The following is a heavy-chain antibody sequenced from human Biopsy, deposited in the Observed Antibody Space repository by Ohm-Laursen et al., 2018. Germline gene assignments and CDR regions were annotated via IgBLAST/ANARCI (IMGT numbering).Heavy chain of an antibody. CDR3: ARHRGGMPSSGNWFDH. J-gene: IGHJ5*02. D-gene: IGHD2-2*01. V-gene: IGHV4-59*08. CDR2: IYYSGST. Sequence: SDTLSLTCSVSGYSMSTYYWSWIRQPPGKGLEWIGYIYYSGSTNYNPSLKSRVIISVDMSKNQFSLKLTSVAAADTAVYYCARHRGGMPSSGNWFDHWGQGTLVTVSS. CDR1: GYSMSTYY.